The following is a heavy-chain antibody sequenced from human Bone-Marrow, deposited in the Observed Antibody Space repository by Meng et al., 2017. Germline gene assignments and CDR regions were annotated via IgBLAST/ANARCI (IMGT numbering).Heavy chain of an antibody. J-gene: IGHJ4*02. CDR3: ARVPYSSSWDTIDYYFDY. D-gene: IGHD6-13*01. CDR2: ISAYNGNT. V-gene: IGHV1-18*01. CDR1: GYTFTSYG. Sequence: ASVKVSCKASGYTFTSYGISWVRQAPGQGLEWMGWISAYNGNTNYAQKLQGRVTMTTDTSTSTAYMELRSLRSDDTAVYYCARVPYSSSWDTIDYYFDYWGQGTLVTVSS.